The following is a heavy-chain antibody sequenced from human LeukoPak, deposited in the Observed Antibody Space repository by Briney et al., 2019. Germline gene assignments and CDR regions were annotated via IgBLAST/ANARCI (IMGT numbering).Heavy chain of an antibody. V-gene: IGHV4-59*01. Sequence: SETLSLTCTVSDGSISSYYWSWIRQPPGKGLEWIGYIYYSGSTNYNPSLKSRVTISVDTSKNQFSLKLSSVTAADTAVYYCARLGYSNYDYWGQGTLVTVSS. CDR2: IYYSGST. J-gene: IGHJ4*02. D-gene: IGHD4-11*01. CDR1: DGSISSYY. CDR3: ARLGYSNYDY.